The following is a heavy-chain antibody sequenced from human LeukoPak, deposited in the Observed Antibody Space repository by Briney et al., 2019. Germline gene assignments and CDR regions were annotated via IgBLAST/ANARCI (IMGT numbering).Heavy chain of an antibody. J-gene: IGHJ4*02. CDR2: IYYSGST. V-gene: IGHV4-59*01. Sequence: SEILSLTCTVSGGSISHYYWSWLRQSPGKGLEWIGYIYYSGSTNCNPSLRSRVTISVDTSKNKFSLKLTSVTAADTAVYFCARVQSSGYSDYWGQGTLVTVSS. D-gene: IGHD3-22*01. CDR3: ARVQSSGYSDY. CDR1: GGSISHYY.